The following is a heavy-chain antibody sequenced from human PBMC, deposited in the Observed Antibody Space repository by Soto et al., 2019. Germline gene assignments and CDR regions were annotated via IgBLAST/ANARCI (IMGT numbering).Heavy chain of an antibody. V-gene: IGHV4-59*12. CDR3: ARNRYGGYDFDY. D-gene: IGHD5-12*01. J-gene: IGHJ4*02. Sequence: SETLSLTCTVSGGSISSYYWSWIRQPPGKGLEWIGYIYYSGSTNYNPSLKSRVTISVDTSRNQFSLKLNSVTAADTAVYYCARNRYGGYDFDYWGQGTLVTVS. CDR1: GGSISSYY. CDR2: IYYSGST.